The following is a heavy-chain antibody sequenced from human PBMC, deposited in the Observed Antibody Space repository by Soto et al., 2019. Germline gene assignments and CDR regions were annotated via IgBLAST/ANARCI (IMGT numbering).Heavy chain of an antibody. Sequence: GGSLTLSCAASGFSFSSFAMSWVRQAPGKGLEWVSAISGSGGSIYYADSVKGRFTISRDNSKNTLYLQMNSLRAEDTAVYYCATFRGSYYYYYGMDVWGQGTTVTVSS. CDR1: GFSFSSFA. J-gene: IGHJ6*02. CDR2: ISGSGGSI. D-gene: IGHD3-16*01. V-gene: IGHV3-23*01. CDR3: ATFRGSYYYYYGMDV.